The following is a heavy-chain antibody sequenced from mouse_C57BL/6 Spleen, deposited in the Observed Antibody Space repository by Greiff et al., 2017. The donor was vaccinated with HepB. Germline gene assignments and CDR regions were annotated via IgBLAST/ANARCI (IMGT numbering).Heavy chain of an antibody. V-gene: IGHV1-50*01. CDR2: IDPSDSDT. CDR1: GYTFTSYW. Sequence: QVQLKQPGAELVKPGASVKLSCKASGYTFTSYWMQWVKQRPGQGLEWIGEIDPSDSDTNYNQKFKGKATLTVDTSSSTAYMQLSSLTSEDSAVYYGVLYSNYDYYAMDYWGQGTSVTVSS. J-gene: IGHJ4*01. D-gene: IGHD2-5*01. CDR3: VLYSNYDYYAMDY.